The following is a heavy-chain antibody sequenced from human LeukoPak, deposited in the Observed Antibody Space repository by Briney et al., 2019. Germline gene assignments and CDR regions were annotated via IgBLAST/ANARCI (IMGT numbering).Heavy chain of an antibody. CDR3: ARVPLHDSSGHYYPH. CDR1: GYTFTNYG. CDR2: INGGNGDA. V-gene: IGHV1-3*01. J-gene: IGHJ1*01. D-gene: IGHD3-22*01. Sequence: ASVKVSCKPSGYTFTNYGMHWVRPAPGQSLEWMGWINGGNGDAKYSQNFQGRVTIIRDTSASTAYMELSSLRSEDTAVYYCARVPLHDSSGHYYPHWGQGTLVTVSS.